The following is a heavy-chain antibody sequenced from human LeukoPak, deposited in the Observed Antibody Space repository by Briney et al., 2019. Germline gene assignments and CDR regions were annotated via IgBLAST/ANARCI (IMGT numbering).Heavy chain of an antibody. D-gene: IGHD6-19*01. V-gene: IGHV4-34*01. CDR2: INHSGST. J-gene: IGHJ4*02. CDR3: AGERGEEYSSGWYKTNFFDN. CDR1: GGSFSDYY. Sequence: SETLSLTCAVYGGSFSDYYWTWIRQPPGKGLEWIGEINHSGSTNYNPSLKSRVTISADMSKNQISLKLTSVTGADTAVYYCAGERGEEYSSGWYKTNFFDNWGQGIRVTVSS.